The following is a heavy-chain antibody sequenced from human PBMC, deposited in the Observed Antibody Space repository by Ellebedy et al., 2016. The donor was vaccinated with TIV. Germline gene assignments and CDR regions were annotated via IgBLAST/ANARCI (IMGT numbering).Heavy chain of an antibody. CDR3: AKGGGWLYYFDY. D-gene: IGHD6-19*01. Sequence: GESLKISCAASGFTFSRYAMNWVRQAPGKGLELVSGISGSGGGTYYADSVKGPFTMSRDMSKNTLDLQMNRLRTDDTAVYSCAKGGGWLYYFDYWGHGTLVTVSS. CDR1: GFTFSRYA. CDR2: ISGSGGGT. V-gene: IGHV3-23*01. J-gene: IGHJ4*01.